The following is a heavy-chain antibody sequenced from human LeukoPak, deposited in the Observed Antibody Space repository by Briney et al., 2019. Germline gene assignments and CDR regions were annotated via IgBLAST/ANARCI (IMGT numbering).Heavy chain of an antibody. V-gene: IGHV5-51*01. CDR2: IYPGDSDT. J-gene: IGHJ6*03. CDR3: ARSYGAQLGGYYYYMDV. D-gene: IGHD4-17*01. CDR1: GYSFSNYW. Sequence: GESLKISCKGSGYSFSNYWIGWVRQMPGKGLEWMGIIYPGDSDTRYSPSFQGQVTISADKSISTAYLQWSSLKASDTAMYYCARSYGAQLGGYYYYMDVWGKGTTVTISS.